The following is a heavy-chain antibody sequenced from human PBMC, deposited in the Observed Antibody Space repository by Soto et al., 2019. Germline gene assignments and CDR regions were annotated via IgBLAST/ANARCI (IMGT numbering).Heavy chain of an antibody. CDR3: ARALFGANFVGDYYYYMDV. CDR1: GYTFTSYD. D-gene: IGHD3-10*02. Sequence: QVQLVQSGAEVKKPGASVKVSCKASGYTFTSYDINWVRQATGQGLEWMGWMNPNSGNTGYAQKFQGRVTMTRNTSVSTAYMELSSLRSEDTAVYYCARALFGANFVGDYYYYMDVWGKGTTVTVSS. CDR2: MNPNSGNT. J-gene: IGHJ6*03. V-gene: IGHV1-8*01.